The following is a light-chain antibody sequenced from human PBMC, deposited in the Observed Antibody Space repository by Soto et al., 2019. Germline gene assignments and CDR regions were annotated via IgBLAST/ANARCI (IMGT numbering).Light chain of an antibody. CDR2: DVS. Sequence: QSALTQPASVSGSPGQSITISCTGTSSDVGGYNYVSWYQQHPGKAPKLMIYDVSNRPSGVSNRFSGSKSGNTASLTISGLQVEDEADYYCSSYTSSSTLRVFGGGTQLTVL. V-gene: IGLV2-14*01. CDR3: SSYTSSSTLRV. CDR1: SSDVGGYNY. J-gene: IGLJ3*02.